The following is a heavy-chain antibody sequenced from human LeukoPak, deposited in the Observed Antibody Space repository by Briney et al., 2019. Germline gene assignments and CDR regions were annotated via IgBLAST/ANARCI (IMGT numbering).Heavy chain of an antibody. V-gene: IGHV1-69*13. CDR3: ASLIVATISPYYYGMDV. CDR2: IIPIFGTA. CDR1: GGTFSSYA. D-gene: IGHD2-15*01. J-gene: IGHJ6*02. Sequence: SVKVSCKASGGTFSSYAISWVRQAPGQGLEWMGGIIPIFGTANYAQKFQGRVTITADESTSTAYMELSSLRSEDTAVYYCASLIVATISPYYYGMDVWGQGTTVTVSS.